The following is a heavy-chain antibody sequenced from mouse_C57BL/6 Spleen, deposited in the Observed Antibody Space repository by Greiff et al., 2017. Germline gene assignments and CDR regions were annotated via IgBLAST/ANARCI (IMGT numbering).Heavy chain of an antibody. CDR3: TGDGYYSWFAY. CDR2: IRLKSDNYAT. D-gene: IGHD2-3*01. Sequence: DVKLQESGGGLVQPGGSMKLSCVASGFTFSNYWMNWVRQSPEKGLEWVAQIRLKSDNYATHYAESVKGRFTISRDDSKSSVYLQMNNLRAEDTGIYYCTGDGYYSWFAYWGQGTLVTVSA. CDR1: GFTFSNYW. V-gene: IGHV6-3*01. J-gene: IGHJ3*01.